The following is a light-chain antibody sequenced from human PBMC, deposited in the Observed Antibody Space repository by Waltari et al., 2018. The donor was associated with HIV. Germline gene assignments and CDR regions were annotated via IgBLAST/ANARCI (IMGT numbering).Light chain of an antibody. CDR2: DTN. CDR1: SGPVTSGHY. J-gene: IGLJ2*01. CDR3: LLSYSGARPAI. Sequence: QAVVTQEPALTVSPGGTVTLTCGSSSGPVTSGHYPHWFQQKPGQAPRALIYDTNNKRSWTPARFSGALLGGKAALTLSGAQPEDEADYFCLLSYSGARPAIFGGGTKLSVL. V-gene: IGLV7-46*01.